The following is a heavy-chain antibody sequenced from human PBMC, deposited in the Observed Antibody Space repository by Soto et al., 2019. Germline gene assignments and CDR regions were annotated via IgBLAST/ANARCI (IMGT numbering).Heavy chain of an antibody. CDR2: ISAYNGNT. D-gene: IGHD3-16*01. CDR1: GYTFTSYG. V-gene: IGHV1-18*01. J-gene: IGHJ6*02. Sequence: QVQLVQSGAEVKKPGASVKVSCKASGYTFTSYGISWVRQAPGQGLEWMGWISAYNGNTNYAQKLQGRVTMTTDTPTIPSYLELRRLRSDDTAVYYCARALRVHPAEAYYHYGMDVWGQGTTVTVSS. CDR3: ARALRVHPAEAYYHYGMDV.